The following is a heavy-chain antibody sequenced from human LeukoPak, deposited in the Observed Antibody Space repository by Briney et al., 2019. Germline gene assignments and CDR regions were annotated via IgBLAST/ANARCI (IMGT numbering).Heavy chain of an antibody. CDR2: INPNSGGT. J-gene: IGHJ6*03. CDR3: ARGVFSGVWLYYYYMDV. CDR1: GYTFTGYY. Sequence: ASVKVSCKASGYTFTGYYMHWVRQAPGQGLEWMGWINPNSGGTNYAQKFQGRVTMTRDTSISTAYMELSRLRSDVTAVYYCARGVFSGVWLYYYYMDVWGKGTTVTVSS. D-gene: IGHD2-8*02. V-gene: IGHV1-2*02.